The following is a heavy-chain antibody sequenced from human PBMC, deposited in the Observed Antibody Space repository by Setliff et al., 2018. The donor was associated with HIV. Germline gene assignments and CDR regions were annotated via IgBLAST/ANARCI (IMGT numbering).Heavy chain of an antibody. Sequence: SETLSLTCTVSGGSITSGGYYWSWIRHHPGKGLEWIGYIDYSGSTDYSPSLKSRVTISGVMSKNQFSLKLSSVTAADTAVYYCARGGNSYDSSGYYPWGQGTLVTSPQ. D-gene: IGHD3-22*01. CDR1: GGSITSGGYY. CDR3: ARGGNSYDSSGYYP. CDR2: IDYSGST. J-gene: IGHJ5*02. V-gene: IGHV4-31*03.